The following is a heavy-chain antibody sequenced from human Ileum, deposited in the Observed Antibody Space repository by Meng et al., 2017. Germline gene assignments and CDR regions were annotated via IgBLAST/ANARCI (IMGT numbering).Heavy chain of an antibody. CDR2: ISHSGST. CDR3: ARHGGYYQGF. V-gene: IGHV4-4*02. J-gene: IGHJ4*02. D-gene: IGHD4-23*01. Sequence: VQWHELDPGLWKPSGTLSLTCAVSSGSITSDTYWSWVRLPPGKGLEWIGQISHSGSTFYNPSLKSRVTMSVDKPKSQFSLMLTSVTAADTAVYYCARHGGYYQGFWGQGTLVTVSS. CDR1: SGSITSDTY.